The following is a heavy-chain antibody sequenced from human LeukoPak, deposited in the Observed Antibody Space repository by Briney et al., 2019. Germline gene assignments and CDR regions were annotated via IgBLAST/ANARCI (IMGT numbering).Heavy chain of an antibody. CDR3: ARGAYYDFWSGSGRRNWFDP. Sequence: GGSLRLSCAASGFTFSSYGMNWVRQAPGKGLEWVSSISSSSSYIYYADSVKGRFTISRDNAKNSLYLQTNSLRAEDTAVYYCARGAYYDFWSGSGRRNWFDPWGQGTLVTVSS. V-gene: IGHV3-21*01. J-gene: IGHJ5*02. D-gene: IGHD3-3*01. CDR2: ISSSSSYI. CDR1: GFTFSSYG.